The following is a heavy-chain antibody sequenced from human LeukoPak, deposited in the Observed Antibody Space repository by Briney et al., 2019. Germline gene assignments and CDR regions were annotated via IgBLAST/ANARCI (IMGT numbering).Heavy chain of an antibody. CDR2: IYSSVKT. CDR3: ARLGPTVATYYFDY. J-gene: IGHJ4*02. CDR1: GGSISSHY. Sequence: SETLSLTCTVSGGSISSHYWTWIRRPPGKGLDYIGYIYSSVKTHYNPSLKSRVTISLDTSKNQFSLKLSSVTAADTAVYYCARLGPTVATYYFDYWGQGTLVTVSS. D-gene: IGHD5-12*01. V-gene: IGHV4-59*08.